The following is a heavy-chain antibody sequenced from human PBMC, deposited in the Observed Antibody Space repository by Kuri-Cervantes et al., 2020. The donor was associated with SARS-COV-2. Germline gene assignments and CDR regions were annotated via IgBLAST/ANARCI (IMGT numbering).Heavy chain of an antibody. CDR1: GFTFSSYA. CDR2: ISYDGSNK. Sequence: GESLKISCAASGFTFSSYAMHWVRQAPGKGLEWVAVISYDGSNKYYADSVKGRFTISRDNSKNTLYLQMNSLRAEDTAVYYCARGNDYGEDFDYWGQGTLVTVS. J-gene: IGHJ4*02. CDR3: ARGNDYGEDFDY. V-gene: IGHV3-30-3*01. D-gene: IGHD4-17*01.